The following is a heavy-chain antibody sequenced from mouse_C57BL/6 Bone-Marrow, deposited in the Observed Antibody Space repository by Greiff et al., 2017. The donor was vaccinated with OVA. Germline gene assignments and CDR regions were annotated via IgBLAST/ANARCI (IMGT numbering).Heavy chain of an antibody. CDR3: ARYDYYGSSYGFAY. Sequence: QVQLKESGPELVKPGASVKLSCKASGYTFTSYDINWVQQRPGQGLEWFGWIYPRDGSTKYNEKFKGRVTLTVDTSSSTAYMELHSLTSEDSAVYFCARYDYYGSSYGFAYWGQGTLVTVSA. CDR2: IYPRDGST. V-gene: IGHV1-85*01. D-gene: IGHD1-1*01. CDR1: GYTFTSYD. J-gene: IGHJ3*01.